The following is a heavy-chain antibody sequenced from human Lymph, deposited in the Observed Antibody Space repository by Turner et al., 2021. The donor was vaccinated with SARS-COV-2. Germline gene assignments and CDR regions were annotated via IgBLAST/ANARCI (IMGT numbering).Heavy chain of an antibody. Sequence: EVQLVGSGGGAVQPGGSLRLSCAADGFTLQEYAMHWVRQAPGKGLELVSLFSGDGGCTYYADSVKGRFTISRDNSKNSLSLQMNSLRAEDTALYYCAKDPGYCSGGSCYSRTYFDFWGQGTLVTVSA. D-gene: IGHD2-15*01. CDR1: GFTLQEYA. V-gene: IGHV3-43*02. CDR3: AKDPGYCSGGSCYSRTYFDF. J-gene: IGHJ4*02. CDR2: FSGDGGCT.